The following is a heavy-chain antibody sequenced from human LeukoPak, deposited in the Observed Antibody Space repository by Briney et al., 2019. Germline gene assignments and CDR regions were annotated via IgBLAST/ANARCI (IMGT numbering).Heavy chain of an antibody. CDR1: GYSFTSYW. CDR3: ARLSDCSSTSCYGGVTSYYYYGMDV. V-gene: IGHV5-10-1*01. CDR2: IDPSDSYT. Sequence: GESLKISCKGSGYSFTSYWISWVRQMPGKGLERMGRIDPSDSYTNYSPSFQGHVTISADKSISTAYLQWSSLKASDTAMYYCARLSDCSSTSCYGGVTSYYYYGMDVWGQGTTVTVSS. J-gene: IGHJ6*02. D-gene: IGHD2-2*01.